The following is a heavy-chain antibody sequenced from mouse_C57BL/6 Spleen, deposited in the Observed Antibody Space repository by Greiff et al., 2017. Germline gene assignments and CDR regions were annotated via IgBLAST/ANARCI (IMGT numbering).Heavy chain of an antibody. Sequence: EVKLQESGPELVKPGASVKIPCKASGYTFTDYNMDWVKQSHGKSLEWIGDINPNNGGTIYNQKFKGKATLTVDKSSSTAYMELRSLTSEDTAVYYCARSGDYGSSYWYFDVWGTGTTVTVSS. CDR1: GYTFTDYN. D-gene: IGHD1-1*01. V-gene: IGHV1-18*01. CDR3: ARSGDYGSSYWYFDV. CDR2: INPNNGGT. J-gene: IGHJ1*03.